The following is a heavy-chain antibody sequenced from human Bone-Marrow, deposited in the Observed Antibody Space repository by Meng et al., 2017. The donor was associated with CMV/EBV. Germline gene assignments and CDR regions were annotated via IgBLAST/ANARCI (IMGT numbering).Heavy chain of an antibody. J-gene: IGHJ4*02. CDR1: GFTFSSYW. CDR2: IKQDGSEK. D-gene: IGHD3-16*02. Sequence: GESLKISCAASGFTFSSYWMSWVRQAPGKGLEWVANIKQDGSEKYYVDSVKGRFTISRDNAKNSLYLQMNSLRAEDTAVYYCARDPKRGLGSYHEWGQRTLVTVSS. CDR3: ARDPKRGLGSYHE. V-gene: IGHV3-7*01.